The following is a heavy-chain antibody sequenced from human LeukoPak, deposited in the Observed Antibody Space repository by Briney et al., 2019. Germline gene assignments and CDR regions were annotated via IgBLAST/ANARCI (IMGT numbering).Heavy chain of an antibody. CDR3: ARGRGDISARPFFDCR. V-gene: IGHV3-64*02. J-gene: IGHJ4*02. D-gene: IGHD3/OR15-3a*01. CDR1: GFTFTTFS. Sequence: GGSLRRSCAASGFTFTTFSMHWVRQAPGKGLEYVSGISRNGETTYYGESVKGRFTISRDNSKDTVYLQMGSLRSEDSGVYYCARGRGDISARPFFDCRGGQGSLVTVSS. CDR2: ISRNGETT.